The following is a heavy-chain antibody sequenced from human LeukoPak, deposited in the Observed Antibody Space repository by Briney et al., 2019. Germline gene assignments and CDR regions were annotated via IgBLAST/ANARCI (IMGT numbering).Heavy chain of an antibody. J-gene: IGHJ3*02. Sequence: SQTLSLTCTVSGGSISSGGYYWSWIRQHPGKGLEWTGYIYYSGSTYYNPSLKSRVTISVDTSKNQFSLKLSSVTAADTAVYYCARTDIPRGNAFDIWGQGTMVTVSS. CDR3: ARTDIPRGNAFDI. V-gene: IGHV4-31*03. CDR1: GGSISSGGYY. CDR2: IYYSGST. D-gene: IGHD2-15*01.